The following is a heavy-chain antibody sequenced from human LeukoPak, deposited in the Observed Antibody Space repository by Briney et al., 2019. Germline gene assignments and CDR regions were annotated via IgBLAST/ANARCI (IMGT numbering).Heavy chain of an antibody. CDR2: INPSGGST. D-gene: IGHD3-22*01. CDR3: AREGYPTDSSGAFDI. CDR1: GYTFTSYY. Sequence: GASVKVSCTASGYTFTSYYMHWVRQAPGQGLEWMGIINPSGGSTNYAQKFQGRVTMTRDTSISTAYMELSRLRSDDTAVYYCAREGYPTDSSGAFDIWGQGTMVTVSS. J-gene: IGHJ3*02. V-gene: IGHV1-2*02.